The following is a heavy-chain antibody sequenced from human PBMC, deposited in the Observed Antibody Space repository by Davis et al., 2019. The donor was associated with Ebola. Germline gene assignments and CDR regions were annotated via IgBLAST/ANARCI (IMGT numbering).Heavy chain of an antibody. J-gene: IGHJ6*02. CDR3: AKERYCSSTSCYTYYYYGMDV. V-gene: IGHV3-23*01. D-gene: IGHD2-2*02. CDR1: GFTFNSYG. Sequence: PGGSLRLSCGTSGFTFNSYGMNWVRQAPGKGLEWVSYISGSGGNTYYADSVKGRFTISRDNSKSTLYLQMNSLGADDPAVNYCAKERYCSSTSCYTYYYYGMDVWGQGTTVTVSS. CDR2: ISGSGGNT.